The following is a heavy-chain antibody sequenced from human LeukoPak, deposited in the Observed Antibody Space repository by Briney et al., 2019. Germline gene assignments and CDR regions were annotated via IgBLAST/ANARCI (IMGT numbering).Heavy chain of an antibody. CDR1: GFTFSNAW. CDR2: IKSKADGGTT. J-gene: IGHJ6*02. Sequence: PGGSLRLSCAASGFTFSNAWMNWVRQAPGKGLEWVGRIKSKADGGTTDYAAPVKGRFTISRDDPKNTLYLQMNSLKTEDTAVYYCTTDLRDRSGYFLTYYYYYGMDVWGQGTTVTVSS. CDR3: TTDLRDRSGYFLTYYYYYGMDV. D-gene: IGHD3-22*01. V-gene: IGHV3-15*07.